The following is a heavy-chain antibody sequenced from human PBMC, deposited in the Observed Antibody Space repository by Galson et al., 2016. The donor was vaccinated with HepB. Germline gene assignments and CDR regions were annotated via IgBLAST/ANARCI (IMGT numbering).Heavy chain of an antibody. J-gene: IGHJ3*02. Sequence: ETLSLTCAVYGGSFSGYYWSWIRQPPGKGLEWIGEINHSGSTNYNPSLKSRVTISVDTSKNQFSLNLSSVTAADTAVYYCARGFNSFGSGSYNAFDIWGQGTVVTVSS. D-gene: IGHD1-26*01. CDR2: INHSGST. V-gene: IGHV4-34*01. CDR3: ARGFNSFGSGSYNAFDI. CDR1: GGSFSGYY.